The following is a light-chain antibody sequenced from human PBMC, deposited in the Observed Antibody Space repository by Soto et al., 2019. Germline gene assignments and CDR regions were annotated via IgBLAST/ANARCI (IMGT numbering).Light chain of an antibody. Sequence: DIVMTQSPESLAVSLGERATINCKSSQSVLYSSNNKNYLAWYQQKPRQPPKLLIYWASTRESGVPDRFSGSGSGTDFTLTISSLQAEDVAVYYCQQYYGTPYTFGQGTKLEIK. CDR3: QQYYGTPYT. CDR2: WAS. V-gene: IGKV4-1*01. CDR1: QSVLYSSNNKNY. J-gene: IGKJ2*01.